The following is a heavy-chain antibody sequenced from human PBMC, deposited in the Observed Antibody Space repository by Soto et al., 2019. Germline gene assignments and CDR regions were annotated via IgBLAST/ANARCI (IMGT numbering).Heavy chain of an antibody. V-gene: IGHV1-69*13. Sequence: SVKVSCKASGGTFSSYAISWVRQAPGQGLEWMGGIIPIFGTANYAQKFQGRVTITADESTSTAYMELSSLRSEDTAVYYCARESGGSSQRGGYYYYGMDVWGQGTTVTV. J-gene: IGHJ6*02. CDR1: GGTFSSYA. D-gene: IGHD2-15*01. CDR2: IIPIFGTA. CDR3: ARESGGSSQRGGYYYYGMDV.